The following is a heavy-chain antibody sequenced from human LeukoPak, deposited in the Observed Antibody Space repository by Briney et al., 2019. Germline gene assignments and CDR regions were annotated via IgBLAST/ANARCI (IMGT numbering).Heavy chain of an antibody. CDR2: IIPIFGTA. D-gene: IGHD4-17*01. Sequence: GASVKVSCEASGGTFSSYAISWVRQAPGQGLEWMGGIIPIFGTANYAQKFQGRVTITTDESTSTAYMELSSLRSEDTAVYYCARSRTYGDYVTHFDYWGQGTLVTVSS. CDR1: GGTFSSYA. V-gene: IGHV1-69*05. CDR3: ARSRTYGDYVTHFDY. J-gene: IGHJ4*02.